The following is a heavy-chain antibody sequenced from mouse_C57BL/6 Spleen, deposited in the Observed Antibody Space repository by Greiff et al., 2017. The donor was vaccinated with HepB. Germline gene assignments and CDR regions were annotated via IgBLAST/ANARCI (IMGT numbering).Heavy chain of an antibody. J-gene: IGHJ4*01. CDR1: GFTFSDYG. CDR2: ISSGSSTI. D-gene: IGHD1-1*01. V-gene: IGHV5-17*01. Sequence: EVKLVESGGGLVKPGGSLKLSCAASGFTFSDYGMHWVRQAPEKGLEWVAYISSGSSTIYYADTVKGRFTISRDNAKNTLFLQMTSLRSEDTAMYYCARRYYYYAMDYWGQGTSVTGSS. CDR3: ARRYYYYAMDY.